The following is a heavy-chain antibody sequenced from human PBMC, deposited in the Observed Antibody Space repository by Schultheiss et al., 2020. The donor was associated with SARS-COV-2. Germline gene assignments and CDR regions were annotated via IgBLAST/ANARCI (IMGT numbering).Heavy chain of an antibody. CDR2: ISGSGGST. CDR3: AKDLEVTIFGVVIKAFDY. D-gene: IGHD3-3*01. V-gene: IGHV3-23*01. CDR1: GFTFSSYA. Sequence: GESLKISCAASGFTFSSYAMSWVRQAPGKGLEWVSVISGSGGSTNYADSVKGRFTISRDNSKNTLYLQMNSLRAEDTAVYYCAKDLEVTIFGVVIKAFDYWGQGALVTVSS. J-gene: IGHJ4*02.